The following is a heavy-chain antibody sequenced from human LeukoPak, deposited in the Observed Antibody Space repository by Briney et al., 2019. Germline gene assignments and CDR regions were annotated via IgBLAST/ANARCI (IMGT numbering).Heavy chain of an antibody. D-gene: IGHD3-22*01. J-gene: IGHJ3*02. V-gene: IGHV3-30*02. Sequence: GGSLRLSCAASGFTFSSYGMHWVRQAPGKGLEWVAFIRYDGSNKYYADSVKGRFTISRDNSKNTLYLQMNSLRAEDTAVYYCARDNSYYYDSSGYYLDAFDIWGQGTMVTVSS. CDR2: IRYDGSNK. CDR3: ARDNSYYYDSSGYYLDAFDI. CDR1: GFTFSSYG.